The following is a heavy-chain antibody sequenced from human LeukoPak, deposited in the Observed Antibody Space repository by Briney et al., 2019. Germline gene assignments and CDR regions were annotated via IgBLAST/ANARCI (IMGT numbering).Heavy chain of an antibody. J-gene: IGHJ4*02. Sequence: GASVKVSCKASGYTFTGYYMHWVRQAPGQGLEWMGWINPNSGGTNYAQKFQGRVTMTRDTSISTAHMELSRLRSDDTAVYYCARDYDFWSGYYPKHFDYWGQGTLVTVSS. CDR1: GYTFTGYY. CDR3: ARDYDFWSGYYPKHFDY. D-gene: IGHD3-3*01. CDR2: INPNSGGT. V-gene: IGHV1-2*02.